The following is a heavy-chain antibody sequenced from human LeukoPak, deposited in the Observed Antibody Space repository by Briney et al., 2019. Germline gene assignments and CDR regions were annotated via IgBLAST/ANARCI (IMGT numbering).Heavy chain of an antibody. D-gene: IGHD6-19*01. V-gene: IGHV3-23*01. CDR1: GFTFSSYA. Sequence: PGGSLRLSCAASGFTFSSYAMSWVRQAPGKWLEWVSAISGSGGSTYYADSVKGRFTISRDNSKNTLYLQMNSLRAEDTAVYYCAKRGSSGWYAFDYWGQGTLVTVSS. CDR2: ISGSGGST. CDR3: AKRGSSGWYAFDY. J-gene: IGHJ4*02.